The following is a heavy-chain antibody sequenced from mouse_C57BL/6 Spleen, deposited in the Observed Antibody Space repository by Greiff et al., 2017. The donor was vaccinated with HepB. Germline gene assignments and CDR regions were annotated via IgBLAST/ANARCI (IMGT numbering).Heavy chain of an antibody. D-gene: IGHD2-3*01. Sequence: EVQRVESGGGLVKPGGSLKLSCAASGFTFSDYGMHWVRQAPEKGLEWVAYISSGSSTIYYADTVKGRFTISRDNAKNTLFLQMTSLRSEDTAMYYCASDGYYDFDYWGQGTTLTVSS. V-gene: IGHV5-17*01. J-gene: IGHJ2*01. CDR2: ISSGSSTI. CDR1: GFTFSDYG. CDR3: ASDGYYDFDY.